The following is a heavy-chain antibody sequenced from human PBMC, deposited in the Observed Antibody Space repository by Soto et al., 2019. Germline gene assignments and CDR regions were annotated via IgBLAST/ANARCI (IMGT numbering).Heavy chain of an antibody. CDR1: GFTFSTYA. V-gene: IGHV3-23*01. D-gene: IGHD3-9*01. J-gene: IGHJ4*02. Sequence: GGSLRLSCAGSGFTFSTYAMSWVRQAPGKGLEWVSTITGSGGGTDYADSVKGRFTISRDTSKNTVYLQLNSLRAEDTAVYYCAKSVFDSSVLVDFWGQGTLVTVSS. CDR2: ITGSGGGT. CDR3: AKSVFDSSVLVDF.